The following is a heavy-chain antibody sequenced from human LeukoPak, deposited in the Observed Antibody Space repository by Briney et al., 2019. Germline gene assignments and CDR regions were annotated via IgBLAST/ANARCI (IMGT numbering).Heavy chain of an antibody. CDR1: GGSIRDYQ. CDR2: INTNGRT. V-gene: IGHV4-4*09. J-gene: IGHJ5*02. D-gene: IGHD5-12*01. Sequence: SETLSLTCAVSGGSIRDYQWSWIRQPPGKGLEWIGHINTNGRTDYNPSLRSRLTFSVDTSRDQFSLKLSSVTAADTAMYYCATSYDHKVAPLDLWGQGTLVTVSS. CDR3: ATSYDHKVAPLDL.